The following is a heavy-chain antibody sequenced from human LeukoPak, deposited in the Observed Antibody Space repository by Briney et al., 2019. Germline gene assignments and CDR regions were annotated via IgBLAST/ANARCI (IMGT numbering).Heavy chain of an antibody. J-gene: IGHJ3*02. CDR1: GFTFSSYA. Sequence: GGSLRLSCAASGFTFSSYAMSWVRQAPGKGLEWVSAISSSGGSTYYADSVKGRFTISRDNSKNTLYLQMNSLRAEDTAVYYCAKATSSSEDAFDIWGQGTMVTVSS. D-gene: IGHD6-13*01. CDR2: ISSSGGST. CDR3: AKATSSSEDAFDI. V-gene: IGHV3-23*01.